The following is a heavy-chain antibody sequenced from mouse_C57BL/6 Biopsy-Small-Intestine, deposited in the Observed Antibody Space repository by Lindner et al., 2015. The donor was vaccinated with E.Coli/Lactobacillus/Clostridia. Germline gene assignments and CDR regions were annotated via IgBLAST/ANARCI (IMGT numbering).Heavy chain of an antibody. CDR1: GYSFASYY. V-gene: IGHV1-66*01. CDR2: IYPGSGNT. D-gene: IGHD2-3*01. Sequence: VQLQESGPELVKPGASVKISCKASGYSFASYYIHWVKQRPGQGLEWIGWIYPGSGNTKYNEKFKGKATLTADTSSSTAYMQLSSLTSEDSAVYYCARGSIYDGYYWYFGVWGTGTTVTVSS. J-gene: IGHJ1*03. CDR3: ARGSIYDGYYWYFGV.